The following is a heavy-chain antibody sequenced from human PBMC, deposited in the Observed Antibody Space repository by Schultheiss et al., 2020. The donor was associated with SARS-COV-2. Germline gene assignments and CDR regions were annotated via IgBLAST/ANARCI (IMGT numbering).Heavy chain of an antibody. CDR2: ISYDGSNK. D-gene: IGHD1-1*01. CDR1: GFTFSSYA. Sequence: GGSLRLSCAASGFTFSSYAMHWVRQAPGKGLEWVAVISYDGSNKYYADSVKGRFTISRDNSKNTLYLQMNSLRAEDTAVYYCARDRGYNWNDVFAFDIWGQGTMVTVSS. J-gene: IGHJ3*02. V-gene: IGHV3-30*04. CDR3: ARDRGYNWNDVFAFDI.